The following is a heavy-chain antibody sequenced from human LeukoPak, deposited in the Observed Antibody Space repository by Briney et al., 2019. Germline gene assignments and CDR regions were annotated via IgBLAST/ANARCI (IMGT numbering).Heavy chain of an antibody. CDR1: GFTFSNYG. J-gene: IGHJ4*02. CDR2: IYHSGST. V-gene: IGHV4-38-2*01. Sequence: GSLRLSCAASGFTFSNYGMSWIRQPPGKGLEWIGSIYHSGSTYYNPTLMSRLTISVDTSKNQFSLNLSSVTAADTAVYYCARRPPPLLWYSDYWGQGTLVTVSS. CDR3: ARRPPPLLWYSDY. D-gene: IGHD3-16*01.